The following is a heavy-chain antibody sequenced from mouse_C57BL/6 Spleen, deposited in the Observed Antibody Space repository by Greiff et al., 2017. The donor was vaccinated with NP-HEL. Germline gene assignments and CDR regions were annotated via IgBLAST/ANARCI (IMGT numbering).Heavy chain of an antibody. CDR3: ARGTVVATRYFDV. J-gene: IGHJ1*03. D-gene: IGHD1-1*01. V-gene: IGHV1-59*01. CDR2: IDPSDSYT. CDR1: GYTFTSYW. Sequence: VQLQQSGAELVRPGTSVKLSCKASGYTFTSYWMHWVKQRPGQGLEWIGVIDPSDSYTNYNQKFKGKATLTVDTSSSTAYMQLSSLTSEDSAVYYCARGTVVATRYFDVWGTGTTVTVSS.